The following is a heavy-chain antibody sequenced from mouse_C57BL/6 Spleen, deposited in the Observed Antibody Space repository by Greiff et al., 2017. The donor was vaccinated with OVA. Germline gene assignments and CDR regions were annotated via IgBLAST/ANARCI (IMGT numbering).Heavy chain of an antibody. Sequence: VHLVESGPELVKPGASVKISCKASGYAFSSSWMNWVKQRPGKGLEWIGRIYPGDGDTNYNGKFKGKATLTADKSSSTAYMQLSSLTSEDSAVYFCARSYYYGSSSMDYWGQGTSVTVSS. J-gene: IGHJ4*01. V-gene: IGHV1-82*01. CDR1: GYAFSSSW. D-gene: IGHD1-1*01. CDR3: ARSYYYGSSSMDY. CDR2: IYPGDGDT.